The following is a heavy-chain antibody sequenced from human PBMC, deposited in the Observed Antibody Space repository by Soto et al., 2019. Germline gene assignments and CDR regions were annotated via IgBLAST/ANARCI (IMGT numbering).Heavy chain of an antibody. CDR2: IYSGGST. CDR3: ARDSGVYSSGWYYFDY. D-gene: IGHD6-19*01. J-gene: IGHJ4*02. CDR1: GFTFSNAW. Sequence: GGSLRLSCAASGFTFSNAWMSWVRQAPGKGLEWVSVIYSGGSTYYADSVKGRFTISRDNSKNTLYLQMNSLRAEDTAVYYCARDSGVYSSGWYYFDYWGQGTLVTVSS. V-gene: IGHV3-53*01.